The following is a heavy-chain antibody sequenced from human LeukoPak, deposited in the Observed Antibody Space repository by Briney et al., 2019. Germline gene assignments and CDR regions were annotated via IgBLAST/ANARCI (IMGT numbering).Heavy chain of an antibody. J-gene: IGHJ6*02. V-gene: IGHV3-30-3*01. CDR3: AREQMYYYGMDV. D-gene: IGHD5-24*01. CDR1: GFTFSSCA. Sequence: GGSLRLSCAASGFTFSSCAMHWVRQAPGKGLEWVAVISYDGSNKYYADSVKGRFTISRDNSKNTLYLQMNSLRAEDTAVYYCAREQMYYYGMDVWGQGTTVTVSS. CDR2: ISYDGSNK.